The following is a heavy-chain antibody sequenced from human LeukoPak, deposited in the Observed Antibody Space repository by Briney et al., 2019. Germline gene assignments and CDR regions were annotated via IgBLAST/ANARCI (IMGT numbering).Heavy chain of an antibody. CDR3: ARDLDYYDSSGYQTYYFDY. J-gene: IGHJ4*02. Sequence: GGSLRLSCAASGFTFSDYYMSWIRQAPGKGLEWVSYISSSGSTIYYADSVKGRFTISRDNAKNSLYLQMNSLRAEDTAVYYCARDLDYYDSSGYQTYYFDYWGQGTLVTVSS. V-gene: IGHV3-11*01. CDR1: GFTFSDYY. CDR2: ISSSGSTI. D-gene: IGHD3-22*01.